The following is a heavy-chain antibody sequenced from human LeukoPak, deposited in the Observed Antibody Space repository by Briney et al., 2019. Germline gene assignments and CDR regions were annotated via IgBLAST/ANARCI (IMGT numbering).Heavy chain of an antibody. CDR1: GYSISSDSF. V-gene: IGHV4-38-2*02. CDR3: ARGGYSYPNWFDP. D-gene: IGHD5-18*01. J-gene: IGHJ5*02. Sequence: SETLSLTCTVSGYSISSDSFWGWIRQPPEKGLEWIVGFYHSGSTYYNPSLKSRVTISVDTSKNQFSLKLSSVTAADTAVCYCARGGYSYPNWFDPWGQGTLVTVSS. CDR2: FYHSGST.